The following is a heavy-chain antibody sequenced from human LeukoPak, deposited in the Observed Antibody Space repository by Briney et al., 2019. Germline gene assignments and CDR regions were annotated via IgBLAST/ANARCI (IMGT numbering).Heavy chain of an antibody. V-gene: IGHV4-59*08. Sequence: SETLSLTCTVSAGSISSYYWSWIRLPPGKGLGWIGYIYYSGSTNYDPSLKSRVTRSVDTSKNQFSLKPTSVTAADTTVYYCARHPKYSSSWYSFDYWGQGTLVTVSS. D-gene: IGHD6-13*01. CDR3: ARHPKYSSSWYSFDY. CDR1: AGSISSYY. J-gene: IGHJ4*02. CDR2: IYYSGST.